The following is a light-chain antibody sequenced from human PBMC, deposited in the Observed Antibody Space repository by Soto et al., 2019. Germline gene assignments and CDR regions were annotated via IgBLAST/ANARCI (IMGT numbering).Light chain of an antibody. CDR3: QQYGSSLSIT. CDR2: GAS. V-gene: IGKV3-20*01. Sequence: EIVLTQSPGTLSLSPGERATLSCRASQSVRSTYLAWYQQKPGQAPRLLIHGASSRATGIPDRFSGSGSGTDFTLTISRLEPEDFAVYYCQQYGSSLSITFGQGPRLEIK. CDR1: QSVRSTY. J-gene: IGKJ5*01.